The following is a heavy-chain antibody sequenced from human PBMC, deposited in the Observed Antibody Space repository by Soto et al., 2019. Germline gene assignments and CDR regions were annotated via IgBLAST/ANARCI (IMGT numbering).Heavy chain of an antibody. CDR2: IYYSGST. V-gene: IGHV4-39*01. CDR3: ARHGSRIAARPGYFDY. J-gene: IGHJ4*02. Sequence: SETLSLTCTVSGGSISSSSYYWGWIRQPPGKGLEWIGSIYYSGSTYYNPSLKSRVTISVDTSKNQFSLKLSSVTAADTAVYYCARHGSRIAARPGYFDYWGQGTLVTVSS. CDR1: GGSISSSSYY. D-gene: IGHD6-6*01.